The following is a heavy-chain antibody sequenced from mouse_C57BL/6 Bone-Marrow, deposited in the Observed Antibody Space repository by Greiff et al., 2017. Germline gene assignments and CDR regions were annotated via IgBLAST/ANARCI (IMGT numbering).Heavy chain of an antibody. CDR1: GFTFSSYG. CDR2: ISSGGSYT. Sequence: EVKLMESGGDLVKPGGSLKLSCAASGFTFSSYGMSWVRQTPDKRLEWVATISSGGSYTYYPDSVKGRFTISRDNAKNTLYLQMSSLKTEDTAMYYCTMGYGSSCYFDYWGQGTTLTVSS. D-gene: IGHD1-1*01. J-gene: IGHJ2*01. V-gene: IGHV5-6*01. CDR3: TMGYGSSCYFDY.